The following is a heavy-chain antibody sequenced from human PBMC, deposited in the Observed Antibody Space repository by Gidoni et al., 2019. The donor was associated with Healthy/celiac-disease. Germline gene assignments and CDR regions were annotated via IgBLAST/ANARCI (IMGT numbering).Heavy chain of an antibody. CDR1: GGSLTSSSYY. Sequence: QLQLQESGPGLVKPSETLSLTCTVSGGSLTSSSYYWGWIRQPPGKGLEWIGSIYYSGSTYYNPSLKSRVTISVDTSKNQFSLKLSSVTAADTAVYYCARDLYVGFKLGAFDYWGQGTLVTVSS. V-gene: IGHV4-39*07. CDR3: ARDLYVGFKLGAFDY. CDR2: IYYSGST. D-gene: IGHD1-26*01. J-gene: IGHJ4*02.